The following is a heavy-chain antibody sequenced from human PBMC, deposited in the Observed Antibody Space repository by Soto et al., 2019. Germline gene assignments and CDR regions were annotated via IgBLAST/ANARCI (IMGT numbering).Heavy chain of an antibody. Sequence: TSETLSLTCTVSGGSISSGGYYWSWIRQHPGKGLEWIGYIYYSGSTYYNPSLKSRVTISVDTSKNQFSLKLSSVTAADTAVYYCARDMHAGFTDYFDPWGQGTLVTVSS. CDR2: IYYSGST. V-gene: IGHV4-31*03. J-gene: IGHJ5*02. CDR3: ARDMHAGFTDYFDP. CDR1: GGSISSGGYY. D-gene: IGHD4-17*01.